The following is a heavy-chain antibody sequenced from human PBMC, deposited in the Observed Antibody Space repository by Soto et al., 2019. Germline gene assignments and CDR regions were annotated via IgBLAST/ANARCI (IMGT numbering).Heavy chain of an antibody. CDR3: ARGALTVANWFDP. J-gene: IGHJ5*02. V-gene: IGHV1-2*02. CDR2: INPNNGVT. CDR1: GYTFTDYS. Sequence: QVQLVQSGAEVKKPGASVKVSCKASGYTFTDYSMNWVRQAPGQGLEWMGWINPNNGVTNYAQKFQGRVTMTTDTPISTAYKDRSRLRSYDTAIYDCARGALTVANWFDPWGKGPQVTVSS. D-gene: IGHD6-19*01.